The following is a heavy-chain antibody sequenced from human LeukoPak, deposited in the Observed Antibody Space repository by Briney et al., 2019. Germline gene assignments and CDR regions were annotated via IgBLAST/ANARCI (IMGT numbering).Heavy chain of an antibody. D-gene: IGHD3-10*01. J-gene: IGHJ4*02. CDR3: ATRPITMVRGVIITPFDY. V-gene: IGHV4-34*01. CDR2: INHSGST. CDR1: GGSFSGYY. Sequence: SETLSLTCAVYGGSFSGYYWSWIRQPPGKGLEWIWEINHSGSTNYNPSLKSRVTVSVDTSKNQFSLKLSSVTAADTAVYYCATRPITMVRGVIITPFDYWGQGTLVTVSS.